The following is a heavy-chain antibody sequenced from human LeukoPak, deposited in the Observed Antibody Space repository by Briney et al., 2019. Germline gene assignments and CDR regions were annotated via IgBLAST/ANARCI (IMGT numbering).Heavy chain of an antibody. CDR3: ARSSAATFWPPRDWYFDL. J-gene: IGHJ2*01. V-gene: IGHV4-31*03. CDR1: GGSISSGGYY. CDR2: IYYSGST. Sequence: PSETLSLTCTVSGGSISSGGYYWSWIRQHPGKGLEWIGYIYYSGSTYYNPSLKSRVTISVDTSKNQFSLKLSSVTAADTAVYYCARSSAATFWPPRDWYFDLWGRGTLVTVSS. D-gene: IGHD2-2*01.